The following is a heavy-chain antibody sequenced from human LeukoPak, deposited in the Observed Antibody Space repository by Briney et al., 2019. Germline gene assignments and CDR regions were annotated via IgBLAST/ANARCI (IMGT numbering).Heavy chain of an antibody. CDR1: GYTFTSYG. Sequence: ASVKVSCKASGYTFTSYGISWVRQAPGQGLEWMGWISAYNGNTNYAQKLQGRVTMTTDTSTSTAYTELRSLRSDDTAVYYCARRYYYDSSGYWFDPWGQGTLVTVSS. CDR2: ISAYNGNT. V-gene: IGHV1-18*01. D-gene: IGHD3-22*01. J-gene: IGHJ5*02. CDR3: ARRYYYDSSGYWFDP.